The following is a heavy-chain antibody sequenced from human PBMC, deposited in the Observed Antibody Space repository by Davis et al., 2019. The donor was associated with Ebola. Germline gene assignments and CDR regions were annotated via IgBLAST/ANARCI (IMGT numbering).Heavy chain of an antibody. V-gene: IGHV4-59*01. CDR2: IHYLGNT. Sequence: SETLSLTCTVSGGSINNYFWSWIRQPPGKGLEWIGNIHYLGNTNYNPSLKSRVTMSVDTSKNQFSLKLSSVTAADTAVYYCASLPDIWGQGTMVTVSS. CDR1: GGSINNYF. CDR3: ASLPDI. J-gene: IGHJ3*02.